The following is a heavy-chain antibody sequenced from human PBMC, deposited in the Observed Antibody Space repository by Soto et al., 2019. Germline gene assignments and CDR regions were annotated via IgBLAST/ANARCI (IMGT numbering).Heavy chain of an antibody. D-gene: IGHD3-3*01. V-gene: IGHV1-18*01. CDR2: IIAYNGNT. Sequence: QVQLVQSGAEVKKPGASVKVSCKASGYTFTSYGISWVRQAPGQGLEWMGWIIAYNGNTNYEQKLQGRVTMTTDTTTSTAYMELRSLRSDDTAVYYCARLGDTIVGVVTQPYYYYGMDVWGQGTTVTVSS. J-gene: IGHJ6*02. CDR1: GYTFTSYG. CDR3: ARLGDTIVGVVTQPYYYYGMDV.